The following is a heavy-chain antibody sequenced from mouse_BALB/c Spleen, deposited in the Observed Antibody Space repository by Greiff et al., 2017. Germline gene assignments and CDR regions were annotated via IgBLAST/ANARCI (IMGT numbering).Heavy chain of an antibody. Sequence: QVQLQQSGAELMKPGASVKISCKATGYTFSSYWIEWVKQRPGHGLEWIGEILPGSGSTNYNEKFKGKATFTADTSSNTAYMQLSSLTSEDSAVYYCARWDGEYYAMDYWGQGTSVTVSS. D-gene: IGHD2-3*01. CDR3: ARWDGEYYAMDY. CDR2: ILPGSGST. CDR1: GYTFSSYW. J-gene: IGHJ4*01. V-gene: IGHV1-9*01.